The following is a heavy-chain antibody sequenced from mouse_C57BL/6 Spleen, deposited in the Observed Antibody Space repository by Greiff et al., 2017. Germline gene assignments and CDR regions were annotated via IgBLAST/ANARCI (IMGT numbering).Heavy chain of an antibody. D-gene: IGHD2-3*01. Sequence: QVQLQQPGAELVRPGSSVKLSCKASGYTFTSYWMDWVKQRPGQGLEWIGNIYPSDSETHYNQKFKDKATLTVDISSSTAYMQLSSLTSEDSAVYYCARSYDGFAYWGQGTLVTVSA. J-gene: IGHJ3*01. CDR3: ARSYDGFAY. CDR1: GYTFTSYW. CDR2: IYPSDSET. V-gene: IGHV1-61*01.